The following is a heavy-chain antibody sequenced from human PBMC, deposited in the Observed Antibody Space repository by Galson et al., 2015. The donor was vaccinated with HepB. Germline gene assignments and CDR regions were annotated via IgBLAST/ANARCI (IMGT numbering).Heavy chain of an antibody. CDR1: GVTFSTHG. Sequence: SLRLSCAASGVTFSTHGMHWVRQAPGKGLEWVAVVWPDANNKYYADSVKGRFTISRDDSKNTLYLQMNSLRAEDTAVYYCARKEGGGDSNLNWYCDLWCRGTLVTASS. CDR3: ARKEGGGDSNLNWYCDL. V-gene: IGHV3-30*19. CDR2: VWPDANNK. J-gene: IGHJ2*01. D-gene: IGHD2-21*02.